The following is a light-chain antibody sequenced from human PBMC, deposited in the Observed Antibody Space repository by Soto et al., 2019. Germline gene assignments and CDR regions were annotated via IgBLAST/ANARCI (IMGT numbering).Light chain of an antibody. CDR2: GAS. Sequence: EIVLTQSPGTLSLSPGERATLSCRASQSVSSSYLAWYQQKPGQALRLLIYGASSRATGIPDRFSGSGSGTDFTLTISRLEPEDFAVYYCQQYGSSRTFGQGTKLEIK. CDR1: QSVSSSY. J-gene: IGKJ2*02. CDR3: QQYGSSRT. V-gene: IGKV3-20*01.